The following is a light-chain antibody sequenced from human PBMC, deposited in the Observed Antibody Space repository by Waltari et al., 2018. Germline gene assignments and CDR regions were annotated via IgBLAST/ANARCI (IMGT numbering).Light chain of an antibody. J-gene: IGKJ2*01. CDR2: VAS. Sequence: DIQMIQSPSSLPASVGDRVTITCRSSQSISNYLNWYQHKPGEAPKLLVYVASNLQRGVPSRFSGSGSETDFTLTISSLQLEDFATYYCQQSYNAPYTFGQGTNVEIK. CDR1: QSISNY. CDR3: QQSYNAPYT. V-gene: IGKV1-39*01.